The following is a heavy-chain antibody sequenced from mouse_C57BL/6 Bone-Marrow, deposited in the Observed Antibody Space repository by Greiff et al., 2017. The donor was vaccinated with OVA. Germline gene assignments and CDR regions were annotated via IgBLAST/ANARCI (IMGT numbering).Heavy chain of an antibody. D-gene: IGHD2-3*01. CDR3: ARRRWVTYFDY. V-gene: IGHV5-12*01. CDR1: GFTFSDYY. J-gene: IGHJ2*01. CDR2: ISNGGGSA. Sequence: EVQLVESGGGLVQPGGSLTLSCAASGFTFSDYYMYWVRQTPEKRLEWVAYISNGGGSAYYPDTVTGRITISSDTATNALYLQMSRLKSEDTAMYYCARRRWVTYFDYWGQGTTLTVSS.